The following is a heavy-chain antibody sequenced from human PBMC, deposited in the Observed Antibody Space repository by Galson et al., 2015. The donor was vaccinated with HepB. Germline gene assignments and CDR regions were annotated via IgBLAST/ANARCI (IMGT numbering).Heavy chain of an antibody. CDR2: SSYT. Sequence: SSYTNYADSVRGRFTISRDNSKNTLYLEMNNLRAEDTALYYCARDGTSGGGLIVVVTDSYWYFDLWGRGTLVTVSS. D-gene: IGHD2-21*02. J-gene: IGHJ2*01. V-gene: IGHV3-11*06. CDR3: ARDGTSGGGLIVVVTDSYWYFDL.